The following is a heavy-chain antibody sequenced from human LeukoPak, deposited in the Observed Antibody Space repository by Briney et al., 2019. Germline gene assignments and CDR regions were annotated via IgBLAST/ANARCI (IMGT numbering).Heavy chain of an antibody. Sequence: PSETLSLTCAVYGGSFSGYYWSWIRQPPGKGLEWIGEINHSGSTNYNPSLKSRVTISVDTSKNQFSLKLSSVTAADTAVYYCARGRRVRGVPFDYWGQGTLVTVSS. CDR2: INHSGST. D-gene: IGHD3-10*01. J-gene: IGHJ4*02. V-gene: IGHV4-34*01. CDR1: GGSFSGYY. CDR3: ARGRRVRGVPFDY.